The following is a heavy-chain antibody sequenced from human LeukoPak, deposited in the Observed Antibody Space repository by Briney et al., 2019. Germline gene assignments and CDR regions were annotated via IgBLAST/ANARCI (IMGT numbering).Heavy chain of an antibody. D-gene: IGHD6-13*01. CDR3: ATYSSSWYLRHEVANLLDFDY. V-gene: IGHV1-24*01. CDR1: GYTLTKLS. J-gene: IGHJ4*02. CDR2: FDPEDGET. Sequence: ASVKVSCKVSGYTLTKLSMHWVRQAPGKGLEWMGGFDPEDGETIYAQKFQGRVTMTEDTSTDTAYMELSSLRSEDTAVYYCATYSSSWYLRHEVANLLDFDYWGQGTLVTVSS.